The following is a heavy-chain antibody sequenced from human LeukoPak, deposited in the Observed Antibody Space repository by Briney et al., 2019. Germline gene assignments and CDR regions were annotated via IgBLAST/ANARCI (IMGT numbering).Heavy chain of an antibody. V-gene: IGHV3-7*04. J-gene: IGHJ6*02. D-gene: IGHD7-27*01. CDR3: ARSGVPHGTDV. CDR1: GFTFSSYW. Sequence: GGSLRLSCAASGFTFSSYWMTWVRQAPEKGLEWVANIKQDGSETYYVDSVKGRFTISKDNAKNSLCLHMNSLRVEGSAVYYCARSGVPHGTDVWGQGTTVTVSS. CDR2: IKQDGSET.